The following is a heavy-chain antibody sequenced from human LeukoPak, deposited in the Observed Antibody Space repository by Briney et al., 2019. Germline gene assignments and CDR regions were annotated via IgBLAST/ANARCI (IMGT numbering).Heavy chain of an antibody. CDR3: ARAPPYDFWSGLGWFDP. CDR2: IYYSGST. V-gene: IGHV4-59*01. J-gene: IGHJ5*02. Sequence: PSETLSLTCNVSGGSISSYYWSWIRQPPGKGLEWIGYIYYSGSTNYNPSLKSRVTISVDTSKNQFSLKLSSVTAADTAVYYCARAPPYDFWSGLGWFDPWGQGTLVTVSS. D-gene: IGHD3-3*01. CDR1: GGSISSYY.